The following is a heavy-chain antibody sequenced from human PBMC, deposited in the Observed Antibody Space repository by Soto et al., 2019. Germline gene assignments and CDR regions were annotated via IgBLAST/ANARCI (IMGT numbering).Heavy chain of an antibody. J-gene: IGHJ1*01. CDR2: ISGSGGTT. D-gene: IGHD6-13*01. CDR3: AKDRAAAGTISRYFQH. V-gene: IGHV3-23*01. CDR1: GFSFSTYA. Sequence: PGGSLRLSCAASGFSFSTYAMSWVRQAPGKGLEWVSGISGSGGTTYYADSVKGRFTISRDNSKNTLYLQVNSLRVEDTAVYYCAKDRAAAGTISRYFQHWGQGT.